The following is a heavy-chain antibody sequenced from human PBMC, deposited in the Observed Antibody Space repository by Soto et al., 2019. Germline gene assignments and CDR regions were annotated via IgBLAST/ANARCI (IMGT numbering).Heavy chain of an antibody. CDR2: IIPIVDTP. Sequence: QVQLVQSGPEVKKPGSSVTVSCKASGGTFRSYSISWVRQAPGQGLEWMGGIIPIVDTPNYAQKFQGRLTITADESSRTAYMELSSLRSEDTAIYYCARRAVISYSVGIADAFAFWGQGTLVTVSS. CDR3: ARRAVISYSVGIADAFAF. CDR1: GGTFRSYS. J-gene: IGHJ3*01. D-gene: IGHD2-15*01. V-gene: IGHV1-69*01.